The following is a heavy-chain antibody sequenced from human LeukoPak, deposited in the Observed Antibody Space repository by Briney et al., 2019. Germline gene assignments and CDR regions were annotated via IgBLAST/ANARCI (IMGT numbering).Heavy chain of an antibody. Sequence: SETLSLTCAVYGGSFSGYYWSWIRQPPGKGLEWIGEINHSGSTNYNPSLKSRVTISVDTSKNQFSLKLSSVTAADTAVHYCARGRGYSSGQTFDYWGQGTLVTVSS. V-gene: IGHV4-34*01. CDR3: ARGRGYSSGQTFDY. J-gene: IGHJ4*02. CDR2: INHSGST. CDR1: GGSFSGYY. D-gene: IGHD6-19*01.